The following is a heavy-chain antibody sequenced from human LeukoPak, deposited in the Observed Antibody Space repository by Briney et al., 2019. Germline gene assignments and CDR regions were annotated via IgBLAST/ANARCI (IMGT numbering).Heavy chain of an antibody. CDR3: AKDEQLEQLNWFDP. J-gene: IGHJ5*02. D-gene: IGHD1/OR15-1a*01. Sequence: GGSLRLSCAASGFTFSSYGMHWVRQAPGKGLEWVAFIRYDGSNKYYADSVKGRFTISRDNSKNTLYLQMNSLRAEDTAVYYCAKDEQLEQLNWFDPWGQGTLVTVSS. CDR2: IRYDGSNK. V-gene: IGHV3-30*02. CDR1: GFTFSSYG.